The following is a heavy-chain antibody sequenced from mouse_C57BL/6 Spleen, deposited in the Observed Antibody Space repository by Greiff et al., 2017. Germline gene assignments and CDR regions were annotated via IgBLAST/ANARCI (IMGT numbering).Heavy chain of an antibody. CDR2: ISSGSSTI. CDR1: GFTFSDYG. J-gene: IGHJ4*01. Sequence: EVKLMESGGGLVKPGGSLKLSCAASGFTFSDYGMHWVRQAPEKGLEWVAYISSGSSTIYYADTVKGRFPISRDNAKNTLFLQMTSLRSEDTAMYYCARGGLYYAVDYWGQGTSVTVSA. V-gene: IGHV5-17*01. CDR3: ARGGLYYAVDY.